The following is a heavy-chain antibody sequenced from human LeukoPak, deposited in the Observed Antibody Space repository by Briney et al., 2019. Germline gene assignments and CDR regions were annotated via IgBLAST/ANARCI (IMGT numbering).Heavy chain of an antibody. CDR1: GFTFSSYS. CDR2: ISDSGGST. CDR3: VYYDSSGYYHVFDY. J-gene: IGHJ4*02. V-gene: IGHV3-23*01. D-gene: IGHD3-22*01. Sequence: PGGSLRLSCAASGFTFSSYSMNWVRQAPGKGLEWVSAISDSGGSTFYADSVKGRFTISRDNSKNTLCLQMNSLRAEDTAVYYCVYYDSSGYYHVFDYWGQGTLVTVSS.